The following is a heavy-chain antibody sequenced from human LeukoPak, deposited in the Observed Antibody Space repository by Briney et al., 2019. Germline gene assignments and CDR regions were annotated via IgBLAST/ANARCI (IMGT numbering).Heavy chain of an antibody. CDR2: ISRSSRYI. J-gene: IGHJ6*02. CDR3: ARDGGRRLRGSDYYYGMDV. D-gene: IGHD3-16*01. Sequence: GGSLRLSCATSGFSFSDYNMNWVRQAPGKGLEWVSSISRSSRYIYYADSMKGRSTISRDNAKNSLYLQMNSLRAADTAVYYCARDGGRRLRGSDYYYGMDVWGQGTTVTVSS. V-gene: IGHV3-21*01. CDR1: GFSFSDYN.